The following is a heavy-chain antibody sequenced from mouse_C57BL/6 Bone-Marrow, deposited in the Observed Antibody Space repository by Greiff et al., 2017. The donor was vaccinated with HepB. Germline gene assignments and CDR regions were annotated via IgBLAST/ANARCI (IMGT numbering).Heavy chain of an antibody. V-gene: IGHV3-6*01. CDR1: GYSITSGYY. D-gene: IGHD1-1*01. CDR3: AREYYYGSSLFAY. CDR2: ISYDGSN. Sequence: EVQLVESGPGLVKPSQSLSLTCSVTGYSITSGYYWNWIRQFPGNKLEWMGYISYDGSNNYNPSLKNRISITRDTSKNQFFLKLNSVTTEDTATYYCAREYYYGSSLFAYWGQGTLVTVSA. J-gene: IGHJ3*01.